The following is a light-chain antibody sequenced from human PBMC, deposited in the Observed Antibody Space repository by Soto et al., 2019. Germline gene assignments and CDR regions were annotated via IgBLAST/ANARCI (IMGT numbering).Light chain of an antibody. CDR1: QSVSSNY. CDR2: GVS. Sequence: EIVLTQSPGTLSLSPGERATLSCRASQSVSSNYLAWYQQKPGQAPRLLMYGVSSRATGIPDRFSGSGSGTDFTLTISRLEPEDFAVYYCQQYGSSPRNFGGGTKVEIK. CDR3: QQYGSSPRN. V-gene: IGKV3-20*01. J-gene: IGKJ4*01.